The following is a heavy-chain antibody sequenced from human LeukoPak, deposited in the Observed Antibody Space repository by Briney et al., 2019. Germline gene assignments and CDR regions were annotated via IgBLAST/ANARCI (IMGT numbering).Heavy chain of an antibody. CDR2: ISGSGGST. J-gene: IGHJ4*02. CDR3: ARYYDSSGYYWGHFDY. Sequence: GASLRPSCAASGFTFSSYAMSWVRQAPGKGLEWVSAISGSGGSTYYADSVMGRFTISRDNSKNTLYLQMNSLRAEDTAVYYCARYYDSSGYYWGHFDYWGQGTLVTVSS. D-gene: IGHD3-22*01. V-gene: IGHV3-23*01. CDR1: GFTFSSYA.